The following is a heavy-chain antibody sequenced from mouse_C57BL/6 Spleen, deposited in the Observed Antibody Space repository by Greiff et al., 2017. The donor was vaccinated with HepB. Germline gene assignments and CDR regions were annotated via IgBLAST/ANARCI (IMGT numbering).Heavy chain of an antibody. D-gene: IGHD2-12*01. J-gene: IGHJ2*01. CDR2: IDPSDSYT. V-gene: IGHV1-69*01. CDR3: ARGGTRRRLDY. Sequence: VQLQQPGAELVMPGASVKLSCKASGYTFTSYWMHWVKQRPGQGLEWIGEIDPSDSYTNYNQKFKGKSTLTVDKSSSTAYMQLSSLTSEDSAVYYCARGGTRRRLDYWGQGTTLTVSS. CDR1: GYTFTSYW.